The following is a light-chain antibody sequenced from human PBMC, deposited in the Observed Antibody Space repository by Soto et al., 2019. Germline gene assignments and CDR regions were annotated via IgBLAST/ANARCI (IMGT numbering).Light chain of an antibody. Sequence: DIQMTQSPSSVSASVGDRVTITCRASQGISSWLAWYQQKPGKAPKLLIYKASTLKSGVPSRFSGSGSGTEFTLTISSLQPDDFATYYCQHYNSYSEAVGQGTKVDSK. CDR2: KAS. V-gene: IGKV1-5*03. J-gene: IGKJ1*01. CDR3: QHYNSYSEA. CDR1: QGISSW.